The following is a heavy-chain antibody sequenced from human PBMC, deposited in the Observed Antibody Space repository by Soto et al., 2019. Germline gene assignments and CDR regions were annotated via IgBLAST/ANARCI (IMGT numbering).Heavy chain of an antibody. V-gene: IGHV3-20*04. CDR2: INWNGGSK. Sequence: TGGSLRLSCAASGFTFDEYALTWVRQAPGKGREWVAGINWNGGSKGYADSVKGRFTISRDNAKSSLYLQMNNLRAEDTAFYFCARATQSYYDTSGYYSYVHWGQGAQVTVSS. CDR1: GFTFDEYA. D-gene: IGHD3-22*01. J-gene: IGHJ4*02. CDR3: ARATQSYYDTSGYYSYVH.